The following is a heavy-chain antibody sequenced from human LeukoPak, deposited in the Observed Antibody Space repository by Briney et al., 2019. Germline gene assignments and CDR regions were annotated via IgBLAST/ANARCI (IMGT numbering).Heavy chain of an antibody. CDR1: GFTFSSYG. CDR3: AKGSYCGGDCYSGPFDP. CDR2: IRYDGSNK. J-gene: IGHJ5*02. V-gene: IGHV3-30*02. D-gene: IGHD2-21*02. Sequence: GGSLRLSCAASGFTFSSYGMHWVRQAPGKGLEWVAFIRYDGSNKYYADSVKGRFTISRDNSENTLYLQMNSLRAEDTAVYYCAKGSYCGGDCYSGPFDPWGQGTLVTVSS.